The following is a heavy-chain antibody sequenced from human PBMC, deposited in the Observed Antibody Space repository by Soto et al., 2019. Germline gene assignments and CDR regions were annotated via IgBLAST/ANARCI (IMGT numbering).Heavy chain of an antibody. Sequence: ASVKVSCKVSGCTLTELSMHWVRQAPGKGLEWMGGFDPEDGETIYAQKFQGRVTMTEDTSTDTAYMELSSLRSEDTAVYYCATSSGYSSGWTHDYWGQGTLVTVSS. V-gene: IGHV1-24*01. CDR3: ATSSGYSSGWTHDY. CDR1: GCTLTELS. D-gene: IGHD6-19*01. CDR2: FDPEDGET. J-gene: IGHJ4*02.